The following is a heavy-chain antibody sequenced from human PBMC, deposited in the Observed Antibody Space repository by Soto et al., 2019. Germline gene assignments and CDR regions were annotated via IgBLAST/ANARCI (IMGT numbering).Heavy chain of an antibody. V-gene: IGHV1-18*01. Sequence: QVQLVQSGAEVKKPGASVKVSCKASGYTFTSYAISWVRQAPGQGLEWMGWISAYNGNTNYAQNFQGRVTMTTDTATTTAYMELSSLRSDDTAVYSCARDAAAGLNDYWGQGTLVTVSS. CDR3: ARDAAAGLNDY. J-gene: IGHJ4*02. CDR2: ISAYNGNT. CDR1: GYTFTSYA. D-gene: IGHD6-13*01.